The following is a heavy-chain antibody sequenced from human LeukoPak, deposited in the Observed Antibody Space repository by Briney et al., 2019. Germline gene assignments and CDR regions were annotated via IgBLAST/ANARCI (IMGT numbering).Heavy chain of an antibody. CDR3: ARDSGSMVRGVYFDY. V-gene: IGHV1-69*04. J-gene: IGHJ4*02. D-gene: IGHD3-10*01. CDR1: GGTFSSYA. CDR2: IIPIFGIA. Sequence: SVRVSCKASGGTFSSYAISWVRQAPGQGLEWMGRIIPIFGIANYAQKFQGRVTITADKSTSTACMELSSLRSEDTAVYYCARDSGSMVRGVYFDYWGQGTLVTVSS.